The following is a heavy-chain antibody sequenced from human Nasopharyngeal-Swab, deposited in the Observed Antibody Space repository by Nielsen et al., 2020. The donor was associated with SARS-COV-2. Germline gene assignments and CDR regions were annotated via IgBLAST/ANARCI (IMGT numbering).Heavy chain of an antibody. CDR2: VSSTSSYI. J-gene: IGHJ2*01. V-gene: IGHV3-21*01. D-gene: IGHD6-13*01. Sequence: GESLKISCAASGFTFSSYSMNWVRQAPGKGLEWVSSVSSTSSYIYYADSLKGRFTISRDNAKNSLYLQLNSLEAEDTAVYYCARDPLSSWQAIGNWYFDLWDRGTLVTVSS. CDR3: ARDPLSSWQAIGNWYFDL. CDR1: GFTFSSYS.